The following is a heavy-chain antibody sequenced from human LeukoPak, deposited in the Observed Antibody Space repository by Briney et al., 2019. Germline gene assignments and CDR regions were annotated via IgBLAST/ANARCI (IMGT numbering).Heavy chain of an antibody. CDR1: GFTFSSFG. CDR2: TSTSRPYI. J-gene: IGHJ4*02. D-gene: IGHD4-23*01. Sequence: GGSLRLSCAASGFTFSSFGMNWVRQAPGKGLEWVSSTSTSRPYIYYADSVKGRFTISRDNTKNTLYLQMNSLRAEDTAVYYCARGRPHGNDYWGQGTLVTVSS. V-gene: IGHV3-21*01. CDR3: ARGRPHGNDY.